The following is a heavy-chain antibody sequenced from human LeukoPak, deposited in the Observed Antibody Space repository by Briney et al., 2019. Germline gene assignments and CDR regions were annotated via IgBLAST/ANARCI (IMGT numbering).Heavy chain of an antibody. CDR3: ARDMHIRRAGGRGGAPGVGY. CDR2: INPRGGST. Sequence: ASVKVSCKASGYTFTSYYMHWVRQAPGQGLEWMGIINPRGGSTSYAQKFQGRVTMTRDTSTSTVYMELSSLRSEDTAVYYCARDMHIRRAGGRGGAPGVGYWGQGTLVTVSS. V-gene: IGHV1-46*01. CDR1: GYTFTSYY. D-gene: IGHD2-15*01. J-gene: IGHJ4*02.